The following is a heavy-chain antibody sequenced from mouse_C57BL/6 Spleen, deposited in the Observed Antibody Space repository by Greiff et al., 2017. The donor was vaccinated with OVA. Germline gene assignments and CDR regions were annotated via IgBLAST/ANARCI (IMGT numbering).Heavy chain of an antibody. V-gene: IGHV1-85*01. J-gene: IGHJ2*01. CDR1: GYTFTSYD. D-gene: IGHD1-1*01. CDR2: IYPRDGST. CDR3: ARSGAYYGSTYYFDY. Sequence: QVQLQQSGPELVKPGASVKLSCKASGYTFTSYDINWVKQRPGQGLEWIGWIYPRDGSTKYTEKFKGKATLTVDTSSSTAYMELHSLTSEDSAVYFCARSGAYYGSTYYFDYWGQGTTLTVSS.